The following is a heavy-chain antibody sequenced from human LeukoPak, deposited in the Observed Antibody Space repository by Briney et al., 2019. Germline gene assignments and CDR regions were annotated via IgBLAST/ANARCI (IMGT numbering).Heavy chain of an antibody. Sequence: GASVKVSCKASGGTFSSYAISWVRQAPGQGLEWMGGIIPIFGTANYAQKFQGRVTITADESTSTAYMELSSLRSEDTAVYYCARCDYRAVNYYYGMDVWGQGTTVTVSS. J-gene: IGHJ6*02. CDR3: ARCDYRAVNYYYGMDV. V-gene: IGHV1-69*13. CDR2: IIPIFGTA. CDR1: GGTFSSYA. D-gene: IGHD4-17*01.